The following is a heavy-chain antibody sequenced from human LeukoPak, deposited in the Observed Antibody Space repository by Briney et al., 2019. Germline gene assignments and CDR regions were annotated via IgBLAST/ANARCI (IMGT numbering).Heavy chain of an antibody. D-gene: IGHD2-21*02. CDR2: IYYSGST. Sequence: SETLSLTCTVSGGSIGSYYWSWIRQPPGKGLEWIGYIYYSGSTNYNPSLKSRVTISVDTSKNQFSLKLSSVTAADTAVYYCASSGDGRENGFDYWGQGTLVTVSS. CDR1: GGSIGSYY. V-gene: IGHV4-59*01. CDR3: ASSGDGRENGFDY. J-gene: IGHJ4*02.